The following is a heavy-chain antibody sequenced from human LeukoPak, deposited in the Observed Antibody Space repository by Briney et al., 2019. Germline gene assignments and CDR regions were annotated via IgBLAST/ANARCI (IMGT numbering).Heavy chain of an antibody. D-gene: IGHD5-18*01. J-gene: IGHJ3*02. CDR2: ISASNGNT. Sequence: ASVKVSCKASGYTFTNSGLNWVRQAPGQGLEWMGWISASNGNTNYAQKFQGRVTMTTDTSTSTAYMELSRLRSDDTAVYYCASQVDTAMVKGHNDAFDIWGQGTMVTVSS. CDR1: GYTFTNSG. V-gene: IGHV1-18*01. CDR3: ASQVDTAMVKGHNDAFDI.